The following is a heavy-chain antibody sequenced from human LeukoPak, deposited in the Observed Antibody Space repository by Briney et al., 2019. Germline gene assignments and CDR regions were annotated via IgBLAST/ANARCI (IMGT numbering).Heavy chain of an antibody. J-gene: IGHJ4*02. CDR2: ISGSGGST. CDR3: AKGLSAAGDYYFDY. CDR1: GFIFSNYA. V-gene: IGHV3-23*01. D-gene: IGHD2-21*01. Sequence: GGSLRLSCAASGFIFSNYAMSWVRQAPGKGLEWLSTISGSGGSTYYADSVKGRFTISRDNSKNTVYLQMKSLRVEATAVYYCAKGLSAAGDYYFDYWGQGALVTVSS.